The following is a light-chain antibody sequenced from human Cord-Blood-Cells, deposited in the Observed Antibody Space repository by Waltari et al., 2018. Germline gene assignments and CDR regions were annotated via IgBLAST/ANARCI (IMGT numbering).Light chain of an antibody. CDR1: QSVSSN. CDR2: GAS. Sequence: EIVMTQSPATLSVSPGERATLSCRASQSVSSNLAWYQQKPGQAPRLLIYGASTRATGIPARFSGSGSGTEFTLTINSLQSEEFAVYYCQQYNNWLITFGQGTRLEIK. J-gene: IGKJ5*01. V-gene: IGKV3-15*01. CDR3: QQYNNWLIT.